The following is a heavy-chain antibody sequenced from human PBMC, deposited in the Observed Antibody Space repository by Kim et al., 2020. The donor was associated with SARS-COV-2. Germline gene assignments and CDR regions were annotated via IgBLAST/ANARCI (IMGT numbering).Heavy chain of an antibody. CDR3: SRDTFGPEDS. V-gene: IGHV3-74*01. D-gene: IGHD3-3*01. J-gene: IGHJ5*01. CDR2: T. Sequence: TDCADSVKGRFTISKDSAKNMLFLHMNSLTVEDTAVYFCSRDTFGPEDSWGQGTLVTVSS.